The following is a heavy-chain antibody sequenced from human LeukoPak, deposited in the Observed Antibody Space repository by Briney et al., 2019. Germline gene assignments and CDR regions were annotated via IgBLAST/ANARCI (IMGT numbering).Heavy chain of an antibody. D-gene: IGHD2-2*01. CDR3: ARDWYHAIDY. CDR1: GFTFSSYA. Sequence: PGGSLRLSCAASGFTFSSYAMNWVRQAPGKGLEWISSISGSGDNTYYADSVKGRFTISRDNAKNTLYLQMNSLRAEDTAVHYCARDWYHAIDYWGRGTLVTVSS. J-gene: IGHJ4*02. CDR2: ISGSGDNT. V-gene: IGHV3-23*01.